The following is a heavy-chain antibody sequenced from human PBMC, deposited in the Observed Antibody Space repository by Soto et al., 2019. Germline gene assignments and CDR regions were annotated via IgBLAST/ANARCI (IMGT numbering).Heavy chain of an antibody. V-gene: IGHV1-3*04. CDR3: ARSYYYDSSGYSDAFDI. CDR2: INIGSGNT. J-gene: IGHJ3*02. D-gene: IGHD3-22*01. Sequence: ASVKVSCKASGYAFSSYAMHWVRQAPGQRLEWMGWINIGSGNTEYSQNFQDRITITRDTSASTVYMELSSLRSEDTAVYYCARSYYYDSSGYSDAFDIWGQGTMVTVSS. CDR1: GYAFSSYA.